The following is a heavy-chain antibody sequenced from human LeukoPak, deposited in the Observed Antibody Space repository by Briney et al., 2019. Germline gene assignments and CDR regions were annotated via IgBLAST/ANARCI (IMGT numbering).Heavy chain of an antibody. J-gene: IGHJ5*02. CDR2: INHSGST. V-gene: IGHV4-34*01. Sequence: SETLSLTCAVYGGSFSGYYWSWIRQPPGKGLEWIGEINHSGSTNYNPSLKSRVTTSVDTSKNQFSLKLSSVTAADTAVYYCARRSGAATETWFDPWGQGTLVTVSS. D-gene: IGHD4-11*01. CDR1: GGSFSGYY. CDR3: ARRSGAATETWFDP.